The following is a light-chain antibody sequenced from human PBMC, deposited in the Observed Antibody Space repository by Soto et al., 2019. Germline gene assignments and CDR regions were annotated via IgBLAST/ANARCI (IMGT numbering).Light chain of an antibody. CDR1: QSVSSN. J-gene: IGKJ2*01. V-gene: IGKV3-15*01. CDR2: GAS. Sequence: EIVMTQSPATLSVSPGERATLSCRASQSVSSNLAWYQQKPGQAPRLLIYGASTRATGIQPRFSGSGSRTEFTLTISSLQSEDFAVYYCQQYNNWPPSFGQGTKLEIK. CDR3: QQYNNWPPS.